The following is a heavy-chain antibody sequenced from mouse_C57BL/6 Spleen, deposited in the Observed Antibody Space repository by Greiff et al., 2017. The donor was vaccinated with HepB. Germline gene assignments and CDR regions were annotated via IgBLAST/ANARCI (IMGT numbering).Heavy chain of an antibody. V-gene: IGHV14-2*01. J-gene: IGHJ2*01. D-gene: IGHD1-1*01. CDR3: RLPHYDSSYLDY. CDR1: GFNIKDYY. Sequence: VQLQQSGAELVKPGASVKLSCTASGFNIKDYYMHWVKQRTEQGLEWIGRIDPEDGETKYAPKFQDKATITADTSSNTAYLQLSSLTSEDTAVYYCRLPHYDSSYLDYWGQGTTLTVSS. CDR2: IDPEDGET.